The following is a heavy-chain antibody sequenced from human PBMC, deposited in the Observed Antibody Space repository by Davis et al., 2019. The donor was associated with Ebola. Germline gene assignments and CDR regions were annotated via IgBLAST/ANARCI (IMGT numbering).Heavy chain of an antibody. J-gene: IGHJ4*02. V-gene: IGHV5-51*01. CDR1: GYGFTSYW. Sequence: GESLKISCKGSGYGFTSYWIAWVRQMPGKGLEWMGIIYTGDSDTRYSPSFRGRVTISTDKSINTAYLQWSSLKASDTAMYYCARLDGPYSSSPWYFDYWGQGTLVTVSS. CDR2: IYTGDSDT. CDR3: ARLDGPYSSSPWYFDY. D-gene: IGHD6-6*01.